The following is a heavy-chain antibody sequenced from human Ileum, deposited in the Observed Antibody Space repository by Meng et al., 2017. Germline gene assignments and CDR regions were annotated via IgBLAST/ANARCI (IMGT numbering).Heavy chain of an antibody. CDR1: GGSVSSSGYQ. D-gene: IGHD7-27*01. CDR2: AST. CDR3: ARDHWGSLDY. V-gene: IGHV4-61*08. J-gene: IGHJ4*02. Sequence: VRLQGSGPGLVRPSETLPLICAVSGGSVSSSGYQWGWIRQPPGKGLEWIGYASTNYNPSLKSRVTISVDTSKNQFSLKLTSVTAADTAVYYCARDHWGSLDYWGQGVLVTVSS.